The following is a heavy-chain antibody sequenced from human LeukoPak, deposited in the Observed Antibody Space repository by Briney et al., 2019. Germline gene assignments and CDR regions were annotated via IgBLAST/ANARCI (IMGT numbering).Heavy chain of an antibody. V-gene: IGHV1-69*13. CDR1: RGTFSSYA. D-gene: IGHD6-6*01. CDR2: IIPIFGTA. CDR3: ARDESIAAHGGFDP. J-gene: IGHJ5*02. Sequence: ASVKVSCKASRGTFSSYAISWVRQAPGQGLEWMGGIIPIFGTANYAQKFQGRVTITADESTSTAYMELSSLRSEDTAVYYCARDESIAAHGGFDPWGQGTLVTVSS.